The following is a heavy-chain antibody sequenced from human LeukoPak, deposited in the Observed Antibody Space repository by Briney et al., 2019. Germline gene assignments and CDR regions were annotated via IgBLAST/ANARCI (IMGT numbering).Heavy chain of an antibody. V-gene: IGHV1-18*01. CDR1: GYTFTSYG. Sequence: GASVTVSCTASGYTFTSYGINWVRQAPGQRLEWVGWMSTYNANTNSTQNLQCRYTRTTDTFTSTDYLETRSLRSDDSAVYYCARDPAYCGGDCYPPPNFFYGMDVWGQGTTVTVSS. CDR3: ARDPAYCGGDCYPPPNFFYGMDV. CDR2: MSTYNANT. D-gene: IGHD2-21*02. J-gene: IGHJ6*02.